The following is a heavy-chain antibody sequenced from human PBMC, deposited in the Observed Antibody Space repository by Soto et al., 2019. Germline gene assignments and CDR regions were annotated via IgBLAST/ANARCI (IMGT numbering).Heavy chain of an antibody. CDR2: IYYSGST. Sequence: SETLSLTCTVSGGTISSWYWSWIRQPPGKGLEWIGYIYYSGSTNYNTSLKSRVTISVDKSKNQFSLKVTSVTAADTAVYYCARVSGSYYYGMDVWGQGTTVTVSS. J-gene: IGHJ6*02. CDR3: ARVSGSYYYGMDV. V-gene: IGHV4-59*12. CDR1: GGTISSWY.